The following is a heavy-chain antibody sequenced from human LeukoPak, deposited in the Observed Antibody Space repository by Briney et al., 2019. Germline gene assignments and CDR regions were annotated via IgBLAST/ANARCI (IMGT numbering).Heavy chain of an antibody. CDR3: IRGGIRVSGIDAFDI. J-gene: IGHJ3*02. Sequence: GGSLRLSCAASGFTFRDYDMHWVRHVPGRGLEWVSAIGIRDDTHYPDSVKGRFTISRENAKNSLYLQMNTLRDGDTAMYYCIRGGIRVSGIDAFDIWGQGTMVTVSS. D-gene: IGHD5/OR15-5a*01. CDR1: GFTFRDYD. CDR2: IGIRDDT. V-gene: IGHV3-13*01.